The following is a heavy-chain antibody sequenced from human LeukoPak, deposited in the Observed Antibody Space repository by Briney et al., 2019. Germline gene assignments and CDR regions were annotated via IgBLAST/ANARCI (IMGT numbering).Heavy chain of an antibody. Sequence: VASVKVSCTASGFTFTSSAVQWVRQARGQRLEWIGWIFVGSGNTNYAQKFQERVTITRDMSTSTAYMELSSLRSEDTAVYYCAADPHYYDSSGYYHDSEYWGQGTLVTVSS. CDR3: AADPHYYDSSGYYHDSEY. D-gene: IGHD3-22*01. J-gene: IGHJ4*02. CDR1: GFTFTSSA. V-gene: IGHV1-58*01. CDR2: IFVGSGNT.